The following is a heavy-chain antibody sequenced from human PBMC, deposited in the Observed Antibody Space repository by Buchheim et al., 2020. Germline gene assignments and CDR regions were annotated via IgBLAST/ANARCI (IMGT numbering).Heavy chain of an antibody. V-gene: IGHV4-59*01. CDR1: GTSLGSYY. CDR2: ISSSGSA. J-gene: IGHJ2*01. CDR3: VRSPTYYYDKHGYYRNWYFDL. D-gene: IGHD3-22*01. Sequence: QVQLQESGPGLVRPSGTLSLTCTVSGTSLGSYYWAWIRQPPGKGLECLGYISSSGSATYKPSLKSRVAMPIDTSNSRFSLFLSSVTAADTAVYYCVRSPTYYYDKHGYYRNWYFDLWGRGT.